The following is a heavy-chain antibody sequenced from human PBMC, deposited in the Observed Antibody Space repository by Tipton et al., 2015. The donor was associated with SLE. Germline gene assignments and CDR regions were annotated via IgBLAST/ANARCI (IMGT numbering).Heavy chain of an antibody. CDR1: GGSISSGGYY. D-gene: IGHD6-19*01. CDR3: ARARWYSSGSAMGDAFDI. CDR2: IYYSGST. Sequence: TLSLTCAVSGGSISSGGYYWSWIRQHPGKGLEWIGDIYYSGSTYYNPSLKSRVTISVETSKNQFSLKLSSVTAADTAVYYCARARWYSSGSAMGDAFDIWGQGTMVTVSS. V-gene: IGHV4-30-4*08. J-gene: IGHJ3*02.